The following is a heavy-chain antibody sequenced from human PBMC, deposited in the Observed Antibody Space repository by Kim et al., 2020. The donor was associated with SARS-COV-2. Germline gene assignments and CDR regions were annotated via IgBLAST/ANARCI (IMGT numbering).Heavy chain of an antibody. CDR3: AGRAFSSGSFEAFDI. V-gene: IGHV3-66*01. J-gene: IGHJ3*02. Sequence: DSVNGRFTISRDNSKNTLFLQMTALRAEDTAVYYCAGRAFSSGSFEAFDIWGQGTMVTVSS. D-gene: IGHD3-10*01.